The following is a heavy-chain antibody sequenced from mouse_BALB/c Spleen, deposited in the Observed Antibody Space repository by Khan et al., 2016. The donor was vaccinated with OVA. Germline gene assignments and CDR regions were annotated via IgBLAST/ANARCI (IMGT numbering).Heavy chain of an antibody. CDR3: ARQYRNSCFEY. CDR1: GFTFSSFG. V-gene: IGHV5-6*01. J-gene: IGHJ2*01. D-gene: IGHD2-5*01. Sequence: EVQLVETGGDLVKPGGSLKLSCAASGFTFSSFGMSWIRQTPDKRLEWVATISSGGSYTCYPDSVKGRFTISRDNAKNTLYLQMSSLKSEDTAMYYCARQYRNSCFEYWGQGTTLTVSS. CDR2: ISSGGSYT.